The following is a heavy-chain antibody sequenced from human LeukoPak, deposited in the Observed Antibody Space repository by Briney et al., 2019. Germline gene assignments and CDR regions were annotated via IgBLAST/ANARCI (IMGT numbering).Heavy chain of an antibody. J-gene: IGHJ4*02. D-gene: IGHD4-17*01. Sequence: GGSLRLSCSASGFDLSPYTMNWVRQAPGKGLEWVASISSTSGYMYYGDSLKGRFTISRDNAKNTLYLQLGSLRAEDTATYYCARRVTTFLSWGQGTLVIVSS. CDR2: ISSTSGYM. V-gene: IGHV3-21*01. CDR3: ARRVTTFLS. CDR1: GFDLSPYT.